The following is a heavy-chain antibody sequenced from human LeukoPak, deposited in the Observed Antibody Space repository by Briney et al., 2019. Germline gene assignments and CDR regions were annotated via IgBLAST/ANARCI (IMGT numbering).Heavy chain of an antibody. D-gene: IGHD5-18*01. J-gene: IGHJ6*02. V-gene: IGHV3-73*01. CDR1: GFTFSGSA. CDR3: TSPRRGYSYVSPQRSYGMDV. Sequence: GGSLRLSCAASGFTFSGSAMHWVRQASGKGLEWVGRIRSKANSYATAYAASVKGRFTISRDDSKNTAYLQMNSLKTEDTAVYYCTSPRRGYSYVSPQRSYGMDVWGQGTTVTVSS. CDR2: IRSKANSYAT.